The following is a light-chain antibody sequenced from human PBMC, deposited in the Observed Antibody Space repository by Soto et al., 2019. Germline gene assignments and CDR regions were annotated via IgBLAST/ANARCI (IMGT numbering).Light chain of an antibody. V-gene: IGKV1-9*01. CDR2: AAS. CDR3: QQLYSYSS. Sequence: DIQLTQSPSFVSASVGERVTITCRASQAISRYLAWYQQKPGEAPKLLISAASTLHSGVPSRFSGSGSGTKFTLTVSYPLPEDFATYYCQQLYSYSSFGQGTRLESK. CDR1: QAISRY. J-gene: IGKJ5*01.